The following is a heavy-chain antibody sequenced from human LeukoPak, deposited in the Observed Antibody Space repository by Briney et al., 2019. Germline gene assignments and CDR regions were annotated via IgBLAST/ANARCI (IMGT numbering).Heavy chain of an antibody. J-gene: IGHJ3*02. CDR1: GYTFTSYD. V-gene: IGHV1-2*02. Sequence: ASVKVSCKASGYTFTSYDINWVRQATGQGLEWMGWINPGNGGTNYAQKFQGRVTMTRDTSINTAYMELSRLRSDDPAVYYCARQGYCDTTACYTAAFDIWGQGTMVTVSS. CDR2: INPGNGGT. CDR3: ARQGYCDTTACYTAAFDI. D-gene: IGHD2-2*02.